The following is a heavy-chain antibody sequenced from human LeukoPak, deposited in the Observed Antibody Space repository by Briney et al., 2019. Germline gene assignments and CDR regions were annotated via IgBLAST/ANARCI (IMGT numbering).Heavy chain of an antibody. D-gene: IGHD6-13*01. Sequence: GGSLRLSCAASEFTFSDYYMTWIRQAPGKGLEWVSYISTSGNIIYYADSVKGRFTISRDNAKNSLYLQMNSLRAEDTAVYYCARDPGITAAGDFDYWGQGTLVTVSS. CDR1: EFTFSDYY. J-gene: IGHJ4*02. CDR3: ARDPGITAAGDFDY. CDR2: ISTSGNII. V-gene: IGHV3-11*04.